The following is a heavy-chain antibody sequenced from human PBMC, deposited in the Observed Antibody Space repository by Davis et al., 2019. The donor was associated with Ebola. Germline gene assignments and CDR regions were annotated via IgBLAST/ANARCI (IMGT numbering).Heavy chain of an antibody. CDR2: ISSSSNYI. Sequence: CAASGFTFRDYYISWIRQAPGKGLEWVSYISSSSNYIKLADSVKGRFTISRDHPKHSLYLQMNSLRVKDTAVYYCARVEYCSGGSCYSSHYTGMDVWGQGTTVTVSS. V-gene: IGHV3-11*06. D-gene: IGHD2-15*01. J-gene: IGHJ6*02. CDR3: ARVEYCSGGSCYSSHYTGMDV. CDR1: GFTFRDYY.